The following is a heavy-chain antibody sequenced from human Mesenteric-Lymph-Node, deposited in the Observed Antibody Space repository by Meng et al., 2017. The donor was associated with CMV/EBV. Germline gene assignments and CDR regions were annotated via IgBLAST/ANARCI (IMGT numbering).Heavy chain of an antibody. CDR2: INSDGSDT. V-gene: IGHV3-74*01. D-gene: IGHD3-3*01. J-gene: IGHJ4*02. CDR1: GFTFSSYW. Sequence: GESLKISCAASGFTFSSYWMHWVRQAPGKGLVWVSRINSDGSDTSYADSVKGRFTISRDNAKNTLYLQMNNLRAEDTAVYYCARADYDSYWGQGTLVTVSS. CDR3: ARADYDSY.